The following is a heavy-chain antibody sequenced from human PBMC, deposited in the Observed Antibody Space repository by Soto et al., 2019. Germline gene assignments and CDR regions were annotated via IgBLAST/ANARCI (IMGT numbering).Heavy chain of an antibody. CDR2: INHSGST. CDR1: GGSFSGYY. Sequence: PSETLSLTCAVYGGSFSGYYWSWIRQPPGKGLEWIGEINHSGSTNYNPSLKSRVTISVDTSKNQFSLKLSSVTAADTAVYYCARVRAVAGSFYYYYYGMDVWGQGTTVNVSS. CDR3: ARVRAVAGSFYYYYYGMDV. J-gene: IGHJ6*02. D-gene: IGHD6-19*01. V-gene: IGHV4-34*01.